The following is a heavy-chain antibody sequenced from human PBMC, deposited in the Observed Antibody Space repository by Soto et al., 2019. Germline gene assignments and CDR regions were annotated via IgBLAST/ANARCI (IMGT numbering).Heavy chain of an antibody. V-gene: IGHV3-74*01. CDR3: ARGDRRAFDL. CDR2: IHSDGSST. Sequence: EVQLVESGGGLVQPGESLRLSCAASGFTFSYYWMHWVRQAPGKGLVWVSRIHSDGSSTTYADSVKGRFTISRDNARNTLYLQMNSLRAEDTAVYYCARGDRRAFDLWGQGTVLTVSS. CDR1: GFTFSYYW. J-gene: IGHJ3*01.